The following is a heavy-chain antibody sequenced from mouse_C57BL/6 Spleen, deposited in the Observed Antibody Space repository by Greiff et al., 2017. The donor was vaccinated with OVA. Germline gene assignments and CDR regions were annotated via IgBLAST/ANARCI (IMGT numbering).Heavy chain of an antibody. J-gene: IGHJ4*01. CDR2: IYPRSGNT. CDR3: AELTTVVARYAMDY. Sequence: VQLQESGAELARPGASVKLSCKASGYTFTSYGISWVKQRPGQGLEWIGEIYPRSGNTYYNEKFKGKATLTADKSSSTAYMELRSLTSEDSAVYFCAELTTVVARYAMDYWGQGTSVTVSS. D-gene: IGHD1-1*01. V-gene: IGHV1-81*01. CDR1: GYTFTSYG.